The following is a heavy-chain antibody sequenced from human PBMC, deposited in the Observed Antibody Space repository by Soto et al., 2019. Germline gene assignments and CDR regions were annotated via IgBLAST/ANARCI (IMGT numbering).Heavy chain of an antibody. CDR1: GGSISSGGYS. D-gene: IGHD1-26*01. CDR2: IYHSGSP. Sequence: QLQLQESGSGLVKPSQTLSLTCAVSGGSISSGGYSWSWIRQPPGKGLEWIGYIYHSGSPYYNPSLKSRVTTSVDRSRNQFSLKLRSVTAADTDMYSCARRNCLTRSCYFDYWGQGTLVTASS. J-gene: IGHJ4*02. CDR3: ARRNCLTRSCYFDY. V-gene: IGHV4-30-2*01.